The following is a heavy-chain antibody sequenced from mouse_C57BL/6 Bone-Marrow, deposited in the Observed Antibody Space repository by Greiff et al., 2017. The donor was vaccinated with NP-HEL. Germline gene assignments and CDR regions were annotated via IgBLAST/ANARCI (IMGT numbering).Heavy chain of an antibody. V-gene: IGHV5-12*01. CDR3: ARLGLRVAD. Sequence: EVKLVESGGGLVQPGGSLKLSCAASGFTFSDYYMYWVRQTPEKRLEWVAYISNGGGGSSYPYTVKGRFTISRDNAKNTLYLQMSRLKSEDTAMYYCARLGLRVADWGQGTLVTVSA. CDR1: GFTFSDYY. D-gene: IGHD2-4*01. J-gene: IGHJ3*01. CDR2: ISNGGGGS.